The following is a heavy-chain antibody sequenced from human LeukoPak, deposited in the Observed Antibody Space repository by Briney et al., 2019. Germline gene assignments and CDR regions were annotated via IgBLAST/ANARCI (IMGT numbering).Heavy chain of an antibody. CDR2: ISDSGGST. CDR1: GFTFRNYA. Sequence: HAGGSLRLSCAASGFTFRNYAMNWVRQAPGKGLEWVSAISDSGGSTYYADSVKGRFTISRDNPKSTLYLQMNSLRAEDTAVYYCAKDRHAPGRYCSSTTCFPFDSWGQGTLVTVSS. J-gene: IGHJ5*01. V-gene: IGHV3-23*01. CDR3: AKDRHAPGRYCSSTTCFPFDS. D-gene: IGHD2-2*01.